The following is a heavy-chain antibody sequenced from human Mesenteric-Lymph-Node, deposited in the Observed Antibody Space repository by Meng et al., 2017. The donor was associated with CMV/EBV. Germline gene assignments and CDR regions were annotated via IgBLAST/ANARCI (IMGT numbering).Heavy chain of an antibody. CDR2: ISGSGGST. V-gene: IGHV3-23*01. Sequence: ETLSLTCNVSGGSVSGHYWSWIRQTPGKGLEWVSAISGSGGSTYYADSVKGRFTISRDNSKNTLYLQMNSLRAEDTAVYYCAKEMPTGTTDYWGQGTLVTVSS. CDR1: GGSVSGHY. CDR3: AKEMPTGTTDY. D-gene: IGHD1-7*01. J-gene: IGHJ4*02.